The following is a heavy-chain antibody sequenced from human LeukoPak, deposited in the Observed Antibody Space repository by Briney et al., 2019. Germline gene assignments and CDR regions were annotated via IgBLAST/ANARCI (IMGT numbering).Heavy chain of an antibody. CDR2: IWYDGSNK. V-gene: IGHV3-33*06. CDR3: VKEGYDSSGYYSSFDY. CDR1: GFTFSAYG. Sequence: GGSLRLSCAASGFTFSAYGMHWVRQAPGKGLEWVAVIWYDGSNKYYGDSVTGRFTISRDNSKKTLYLQMNSLRAEDTAVYYCVKEGYDSSGYYSSFDYWGQGTLVTVSS. D-gene: IGHD3-22*01. J-gene: IGHJ4*02.